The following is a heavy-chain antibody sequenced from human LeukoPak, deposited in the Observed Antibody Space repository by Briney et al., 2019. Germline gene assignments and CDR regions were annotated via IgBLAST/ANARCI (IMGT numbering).Heavy chain of an antibody. CDR2: ISSRSTST. V-gene: IGHV3-11*06. CDR1: GFSFSDYQ. CDR3: ARDGIWPDYYPFDY. D-gene: IGHD3-22*01. J-gene: IGHJ4*02. Sequence: GGSLRLSCAASGFSFSDYQMTWIRQAPGRGLEWISHISSRSTSTNYADSVKGRFTISRDNAKNSLYLQMNSLSAEDTAVYYCARDGIWPDYYPFDYWAQGPLAPVSS.